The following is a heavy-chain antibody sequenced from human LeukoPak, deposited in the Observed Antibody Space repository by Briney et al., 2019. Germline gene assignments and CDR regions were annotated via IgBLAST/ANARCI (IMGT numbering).Heavy chain of an antibody. CDR3: ATVAMADWYFDL. V-gene: IGHV3-48*02. D-gene: IGHD5-18*01. Sequence: GGSLRLSCVASGFTFMSYSMNWVRQAPGKGRECGSYISCSGGTIYYDDAVKGRFTISRDNAKNSLYLQLSSLRDEDTAVYYCATVAMADWYFDLWGRGTLVTVSS. CDR1: GFTFMSYS. J-gene: IGHJ2*01. CDR2: ISCSGGTI.